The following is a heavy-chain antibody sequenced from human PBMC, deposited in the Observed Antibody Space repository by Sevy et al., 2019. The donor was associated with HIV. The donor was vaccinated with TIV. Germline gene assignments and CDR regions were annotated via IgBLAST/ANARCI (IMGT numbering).Heavy chain of an antibody. J-gene: IGHJ4*02. V-gene: IGHV4-4*02. CDR1: GGSIISVNW. Sequence: SETLSLTCAVSGGSIISVNWWHWVRQSPGKGLGWIGVIYHSGSTNYNPSLKSRVTISVDDSKNQVSLNLYSVTAEDTGVYYCARWGGTPWGFDHWGQGSLVTVSS. CDR2: IYHSGST. CDR3: ARWGGTPWGFDH. D-gene: IGHD7-27*01.